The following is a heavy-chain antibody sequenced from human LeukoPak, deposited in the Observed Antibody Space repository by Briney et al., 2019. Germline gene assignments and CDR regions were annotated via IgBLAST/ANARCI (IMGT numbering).Heavy chain of an antibody. CDR1: GFTFSSYE. CDR3: ARGKAYYYDSSATICDY. Sequence: QPGGSLRLSCAASGFTFSSYEMNWVRQAPGKGLEWVSYISSSGGTIYYADSVKGRFTISRDNAKNSLYLQMNSLRAEDTAVYYCARGKAYYYDSSATICDYWGQGTLVTVSS. CDR2: ISSSGGTI. V-gene: IGHV3-48*03. J-gene: IGHJ4*02. D-gene: IGHD3-22*01.